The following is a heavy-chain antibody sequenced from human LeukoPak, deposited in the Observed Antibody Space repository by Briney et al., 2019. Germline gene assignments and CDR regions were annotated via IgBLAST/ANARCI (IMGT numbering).Heavy chain of an antibody. CDR2: ISYDGSNK. V-gene: IGHV3-30*18. CDR3: AKVGYDILTGYPSLDY. CDR1: GFTFSDHY. D-gene: IGHD3-9*01. J-gene: IGHJ4*02. Sequence: GGSLRLSCAASGFTFSDHYMDWVRQAPGKGLEWAAVISYDGSNKYYADSVKGRFTISRDNSKNTLYLQMNSLRAEDTAVYYCAKVGYDILTGYPSLDYWGQGTLVTVSS.